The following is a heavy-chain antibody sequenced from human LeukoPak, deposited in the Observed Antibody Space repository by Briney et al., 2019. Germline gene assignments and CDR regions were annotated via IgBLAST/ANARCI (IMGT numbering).Heavy chain of an antibody. D-gene: IGHD3-22*01. J-gene: IGHJ3*02. CDR1: GGSISISSYY. CDR2: IYYSGST. Sequence: SETLSLTCTVSGGSISISSYYWGWIRQPPGKGLEWIGYIYYSGSTNYNPSLKSRVTISVDTSKNQFSLKLSSVTAADTAVYYCATSLDSGYYYSMDAFDIWGQGTMVTVSS. CDR3: ATSLDSGYYYSMDAFDI. V-gene: IGHV4-61*05.